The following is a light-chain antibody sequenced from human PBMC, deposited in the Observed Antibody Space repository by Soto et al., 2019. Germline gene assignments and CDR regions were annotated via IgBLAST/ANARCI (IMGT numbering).Light chain of an antibody. CDR3: QPYNNWPLT. CDR2: GAS. Sequence: EIVLTQSPDTLSLSPGERATLSCRASQSISSTHLVWYQQKPGQAPRLLILGASTRATGVPARFSGSGSGTEFTLTINSLQSEDFAVYYCQPYNNWPLTFGGGTKVDIK. J-gene: IGKJ4*01. V-gene: IGKV3-15*01. CDR1: QSISST.